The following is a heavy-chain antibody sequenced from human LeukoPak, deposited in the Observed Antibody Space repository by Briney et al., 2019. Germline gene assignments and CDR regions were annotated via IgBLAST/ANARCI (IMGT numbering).Heavy chain of an antibody. D-gene: IGHD2-8*01. V-gene: IGHV3-21*01. CDR2: ISSGSSYI. Sequence: GGSLRLSCAASGFTFSSYSMNWVRQAPGKGLEWVSSISSGSSYIYYADSVKGRFTISRDNAKNSLYLQMNSLRAEDTAVYYCARSLRYCTNGVCPWGQGTLVTVSS. CDR1: GFTFSSYS. J-gene: IGHJ5*02. CDR3: ARSLRYCTNGVCP.